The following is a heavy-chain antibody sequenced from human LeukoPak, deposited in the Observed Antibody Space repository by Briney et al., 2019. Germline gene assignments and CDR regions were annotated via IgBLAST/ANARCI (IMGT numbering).Heavy chain of an antibody. CDR2: IYYSKNT. J-gene: IGHJ4*02. CDR3: VSPRGFSYGYFDY. V-gene: IGHV4-39*01. Sequence: SETLSLTCTVSGGSISSSSAYWGWIRQPPGKGLEWIGSIYYSKNTYYNPSLKSRATISADTSKNQFSLTLGSVSATDTAVYYCVSPRGFSYGYFDYWGRGTLVTVSS. CDR1: GGSISSSSAY. D-gene: IGHD5-18*01.